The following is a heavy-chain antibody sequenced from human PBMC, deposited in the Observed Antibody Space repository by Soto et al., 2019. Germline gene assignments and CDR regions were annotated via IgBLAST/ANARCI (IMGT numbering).Heavy chain of an antibody. CDR1: GFPFSSYA. D-gene: IGHD3-22*01. CDR2: ISYDGSNK. CDR3: APIVVVTHTGY. V-gene: IGHV3-30*14. J-gene: IGHJ4*02. Sequence: QVQLVESGGGVVQPGRSLRLSCAASGFPFSSYAMHWVRQAPGKGLAWVAVISYDGSNKYYADSVKGRFTISRDNSKNTLYLEMNILRAEDTAVYFCAPIVVVTHTGYWGQGTLVTVSS.